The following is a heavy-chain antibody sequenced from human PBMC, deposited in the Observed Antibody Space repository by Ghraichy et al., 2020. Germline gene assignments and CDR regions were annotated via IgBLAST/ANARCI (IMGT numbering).Heavy chain of an antibody. V-gene: IGHV3-11*01. CDR3: ARARSRDDYGDY. CDR2: ISSSGSTI. Sequence: GGSLRLSCAASGLTFSDYYMNWIRQAPGKGLEWVSYISSSGSTIYYADSVKGRFTISRDNAKNSLYLQMNSLRAEDTAVYYCARARSRDDYGDYWGQGTLVTVSS. CDR1: GLTFSDYY. J-gene: IGHJ4*02.